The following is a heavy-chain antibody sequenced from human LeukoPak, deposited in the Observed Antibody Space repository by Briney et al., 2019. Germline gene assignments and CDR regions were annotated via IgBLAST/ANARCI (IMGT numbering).Heavy chain of an antibody. CDR3: AKDKYCSGGSCYSVREYNWFDP. D-gene: IGHD2-15*01. J-gene: IGHJ5*02. Sequence: GGSPRLSCAASGFTVSSNYMSWVRQAPGKGLEWVSVIYSGGSTYYADSVKGRFTISRDNSKNTLYLQMNSLRAEDTAVYYCAKDKYCSGGSCYSVREYNWFDPWGQGTLVTVSS. V-gene: IGHV3-53*01. CDR1: GFTVSSNY. CDR2: IYSGGST.